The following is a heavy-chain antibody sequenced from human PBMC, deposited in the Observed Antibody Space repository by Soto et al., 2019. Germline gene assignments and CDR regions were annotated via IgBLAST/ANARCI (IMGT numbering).Heavy chain of an antibody. D-gene: IGHD6-13*01. CDR3: ARDLAAADL. J-gene: IGHJ5*02. CDR1: GYTFINYY. CDR2: INPMGGST. Sequence: QEQLVQSGAEVKEPGASVKVSCKASGYTFINYYIHWVRQAPGQGLEWMAIINPMGGSTNYAQEFQGRVTLTSDTSTSTVYMELSSLRFEDTALFYCARDLAAADLWGQGTLVTVSS. V-gene: IGHV1-46*01.